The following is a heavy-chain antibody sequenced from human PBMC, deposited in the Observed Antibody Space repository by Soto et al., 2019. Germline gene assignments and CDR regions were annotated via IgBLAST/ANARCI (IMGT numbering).Heavy chain of an antibody. CDR1: GFTFSSYA. CDR2: ISGSGGST. CDR3: AKEYYYDSSGTNDY. V-gene: IGHV3-23*01. J-gene: IGHJ4*02. Sequence: RLSCAASGFTFSSYAMSWVRQAPGKGLEWVSAISGSGGSTYYADSVKGRFTISRDNSKNTLYLQMNSLRAEDTAVYYCAKEYYYDSSGTNDYWGQGTLVTVSS. D-gene: IGHD3-22*01.